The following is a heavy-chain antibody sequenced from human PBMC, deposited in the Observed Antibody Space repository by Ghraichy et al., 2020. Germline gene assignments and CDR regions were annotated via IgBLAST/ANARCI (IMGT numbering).Heavy chain of an antibody. V-gene: IGHV4-59*01. CDR3: ARDCSGGSCYSSGNWFDP. D-gene: IGHD2-15*01. CDR2: SYYSGNT. Sequence: SETLSLTCTVSGGSISSYYWSWIRQPPGKGLEWIGYSYYSGNTNYNPSLKSRVTISVDTSKNQFSLKLSSVTAADTAVYYCARDCSGGSCYSSGNWFDPWGQGTLVTVSS. J-gene: IGHJ5*02. CDR1: GGSISSYY.